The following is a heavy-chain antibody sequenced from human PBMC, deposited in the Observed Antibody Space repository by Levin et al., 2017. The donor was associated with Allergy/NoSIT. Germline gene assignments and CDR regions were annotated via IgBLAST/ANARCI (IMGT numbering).Heavy chain of an antibody. CDR1: RGSLSDSDY. D-gene: IGHD2-2*01. J-gene: IGHJ4*02. V-gene: IGHV4-39*01. CDR2: IYYGGRT. Sequence: SQTLSLTCTISRGSLSDSDYWGWIRQSPEKGLEWIASIYYGGRTFYNLSLKSRVTISVDASQNQFSLKLNSVTATDTSVYYCASGGNGQPAFDFWGQGILVTVSA. CDR3: ASGGNGQPAFDF.